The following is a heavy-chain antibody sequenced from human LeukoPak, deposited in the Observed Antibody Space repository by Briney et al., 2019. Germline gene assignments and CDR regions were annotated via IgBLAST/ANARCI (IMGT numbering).Heavy chain of an antibody. J-gene: IGHJ3*02. D-gene: IGHD3-10*01. CDR2: IYTSGST. CDR1: GGSISSYY. V-gene: IGHV4-4*07. Sequence: PSETLSLTCTVSGGSISSYYWSWIRQPVGKGLEWIGRIYTSGSTNYNPSLKSRATMSVDTSKNQFSLKLSSVTAADTAVYYCARSTYYYGSGSIKDAFDIWGQGTMVTVSS. CDR3: ARSTYYYGSGSIKDAFDI.